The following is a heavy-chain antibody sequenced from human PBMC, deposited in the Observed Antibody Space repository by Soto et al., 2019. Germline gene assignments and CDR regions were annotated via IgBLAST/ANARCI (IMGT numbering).Heavy chain of an antibody. CDR2: INHSGST. Sequence: SETLSLTCAVYGGSFSGYYWSWIRQPPGKWLEWIGEINHSGSTNYNPSLKSRVTISVDTSKNQFSLKLSSVTAADTAVYYCASQGDTAMVTLDYYYGMDVWGQGXTVTVYS. V-gene: IGHV4-34*01. CDR3: ASQGDTAMVTLDYYYGMDV. D-gene: IGHD5-18*01. J-gene: IGHJ6*02. CDR1: GGSFSGYY.